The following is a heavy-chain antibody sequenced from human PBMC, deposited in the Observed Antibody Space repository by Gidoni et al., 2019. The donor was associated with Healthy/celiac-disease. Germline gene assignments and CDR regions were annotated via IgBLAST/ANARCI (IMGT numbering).Heavy chain of an antibody. J-gene: IGHJ4*02. CDR3: ASLGITMVQGVIDY. CDR1: GFTLSSHA. Sequence: QVQLVESGGGVVQPGRSLSLSCAATGFTLSSHAMHWVRQAPGKGLEWVAVISYDGSNKYYADSVKGRFTISRDNSKNTLYLQMNSLRAEDTAVYYCASLGITMVQGVIDYWGQGTLVTVSS. V-gene: IGHV3-30-3*01. CDR2: ISYDGSNK. D-gene: IGHD3-10*01.